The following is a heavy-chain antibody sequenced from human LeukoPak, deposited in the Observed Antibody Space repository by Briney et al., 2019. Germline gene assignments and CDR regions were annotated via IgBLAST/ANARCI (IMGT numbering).Heavy chain of an antibody. J-gene: IGHJ4*02. D-gene: IGHD2-2*01. CDR1: GEAIRSSNW. CDR3: SNKVYCSTTSCHPAGY. V-gene: IGHV4-4*02. Sequence: PSQTLSLTCTVSGEAIRSSNWWSWVRQPPGKGLEWIGEIYHSGTTNYNPSLKSRVTISFATSTNQFFLDLSPVTAADTAVYYCSNKVYCSTTSCHPAGYWGLGSPVTVSS. CDR2: IYHSGTT.